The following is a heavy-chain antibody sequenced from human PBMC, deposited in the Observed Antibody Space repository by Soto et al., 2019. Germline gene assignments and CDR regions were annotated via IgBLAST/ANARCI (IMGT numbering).Heavy chain of an antibody. CDR2: ISSSGSTI. Sequence: SGGSLRLSCAASGFTFSSYEMNWVRQAPGKGLEWVSYISSSGSTIYYADSVKGRFTISRDNAKNSLYLQMNSLRAEDTAVYYCARDTSPYYYGSKYGMDVWGQGTTVTVSS. V-gene: IGHV3-48*03. J-gene: IGHJ6*02. CDR1: GFTFSSYE. CDR3: ARDTSPYYYGSKYGMDV. D-gene: IGHD3-10*01.